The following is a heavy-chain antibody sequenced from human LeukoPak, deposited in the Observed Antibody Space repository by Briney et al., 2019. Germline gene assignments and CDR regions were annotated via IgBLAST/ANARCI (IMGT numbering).Heavy chain of an antibody. Sequence: SETLSLTCTVSGASTNTGSFFWTWVRQPAGKRLEWIGRIYTTGSTNYNPSLKSRVNILLDKSKNQFSLKLSSVTAADTAVYYCARDSGITKDAFDIWGQGTVVTVSS. V-gene: IGHV4-61*02. CDR3: ARDSGITKDAFDI. CDR1: GASTNTGSFF. CDR2: IYTTGST. D-gene: IGHD3-10*01. J-gene: IGHJ3*02.